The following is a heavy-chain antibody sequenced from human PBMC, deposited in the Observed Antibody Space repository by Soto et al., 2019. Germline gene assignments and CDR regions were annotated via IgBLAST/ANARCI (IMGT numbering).Heavy chain of an antibody. V-gene: IGHV3-23*01. CDR3: AKEGTVYQLWWYFDY. J-gene: IGHJ4*02. D-gene: IGHD5-18*01. Sequence: EVQLLESGGGLVQPGGSLRLSCAASGFTFSSYAMSWVRQAPGKGLEWVSAISGSGGSTYYADSVKGRFTISRDNSKNTLCLQMNSLRAEDTAVSYCAKEGTVYQLWWYFDYWGQGTLVTVSS. CDR1: GFTFSSYA. CDR2: ISGSGGST.